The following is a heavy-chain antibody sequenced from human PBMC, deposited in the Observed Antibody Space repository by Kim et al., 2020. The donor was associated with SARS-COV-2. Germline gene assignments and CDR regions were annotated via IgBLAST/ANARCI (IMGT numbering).Heavy chain of an antibody. J-gene: IGHJ6*02. CDR1: GYSFTSYW. D-gene: IGHD3-3*02. CDR3: ARVHLAYYYYYGMDV. CDR2: IYPGDSDT. V-gene: IGHV5-51*01. Sequence: GESLKISCKGSGYSFTSYWIGWVRQMPGKGLEWMGIIYPGDSDTRYSPSFQGQVTISADKSISTAYLQWSSLKASDTAMYYCARVHLAYYYYYGMDVWGQGTTVTVSS.